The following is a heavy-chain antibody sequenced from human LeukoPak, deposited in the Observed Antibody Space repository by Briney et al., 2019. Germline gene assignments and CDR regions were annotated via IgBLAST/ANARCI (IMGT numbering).Heavy chain of an antibody. D-gene: IGHD4-23*01. J-gene: IGHJ4*02. CDR1: GYTLNELS. CDR3: AADRGGLSSVVTPRSSPFDY. Sequence: ASVKVSCKVSGYTLNELSMHWVRQDPGKGLEWMGGFDPADGETVYAHRFQGRLTMTQDTSTNTGYMELTSLRSEDTAVYYCAADRGGLSSVVTPRSSPFDYWGQGTLVTVSS. V-gene: IGHV1-24*01. CDR2: FDPADGET.